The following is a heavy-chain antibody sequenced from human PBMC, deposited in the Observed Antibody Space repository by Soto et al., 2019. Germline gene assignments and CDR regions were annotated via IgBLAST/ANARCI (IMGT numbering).Heavy chain of an antibody. Sequence: CVSLRRSGAASGFTFTTYIMAWCRHAPGKGLEWISYISGSGGTIHYAHSVKGRFTISRDNARSSVFLQSNGLRDEAMAVYYCVTVTGILLAEAYFDYWGRGALVTVYS. J-gene: IGHJ4*02. V-gene: IGHV3-48*02. CDR3: VTVTGILLAEAYFDY. CDR2: ISGSGGTI. CDR1: GFTFTTYI.